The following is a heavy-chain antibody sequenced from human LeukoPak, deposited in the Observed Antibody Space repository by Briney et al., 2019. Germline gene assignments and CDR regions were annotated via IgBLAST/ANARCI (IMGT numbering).Heavy chain of an antibody. J-gene: IGHJ5*02. CDR1: GGSFSGYY. V-gene: IGHV4-34*01. CDR2: INHSGST. D-gene: IGHD3-3*01. CDR3: ARLYYDFWSGYSGFDP. Sequence: PSETLSLTCAVYGGSFSGYYWSWIRQPPGKGLEWTGEINHSGSTNYNPSLKSRVTISVDTSKNQFSLKLSSVTAADTAVYYCARLYYDFWSGYSGFDPWGQGTLVTVSS.